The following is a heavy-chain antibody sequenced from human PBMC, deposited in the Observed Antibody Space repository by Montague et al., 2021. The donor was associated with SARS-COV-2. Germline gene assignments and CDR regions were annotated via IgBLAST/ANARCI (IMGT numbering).Heavy chain of an antibody. CDR1: GGSFSGYY. Sequence: SETLSLTCAVSGGSFSGYYWSWIRQPPGKGMEWIGVINHSGSTNYNSSLKSRVTISVDTSTDQFSRMLSLVTAADTAVYYCSRSAWHIVVVTAIRDGYYGMDVWGQGTTVTVSS. CDR3: SRSAWHIVVVTAIRDGYYGMDV. V-gene: IGHV4-34*01. J-gene: IGHJ6*02. CDR2: INHSGST. D-gene: IGHD2-21*02.